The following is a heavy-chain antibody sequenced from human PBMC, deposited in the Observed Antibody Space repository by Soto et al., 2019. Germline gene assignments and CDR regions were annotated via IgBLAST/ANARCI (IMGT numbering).Heavy chain of an antibody. V-gene: IGHV4-4*07. CDR2: IYATGTT. J-gene: IGHJ5*02. D-gene: IGHD6-19*01. CDR3: VMAVTQTLRDWFDP. CDR1: GASISGFY. Sequence: QVQLQESGPGLVKPSETLSLTCTVSGASISGFYWSWIRKSAGKGLEWIGRIYATGTTDFNPSLKSRVMMSVHTSKKQFSLKLRSVPAADTAVYYCVMAVTQTLRDWFDPWGQGISVTVSS.